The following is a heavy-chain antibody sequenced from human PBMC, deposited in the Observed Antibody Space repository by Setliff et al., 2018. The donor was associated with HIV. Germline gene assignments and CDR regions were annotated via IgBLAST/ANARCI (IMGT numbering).Heavy chain of an antibody. CDR3: ARRVPPIPSGDLDY. CDR2: INPNSSDT. Sequence: GASVKVSCKASGYTFTDYYIHWVRQAPGQGLEWMGWINPNSSDTNYAQKFQGRVTMIRDTSISTAYMDLSRLRSDDTAVYYCARRVPPIPSGDLDYWGQGTLVTVSS. V-gene: IGHV1-2*02. CDR1: GYTFTDYY. J-gene: IGHJ4*02. D-gene: IGHD4-17*01.